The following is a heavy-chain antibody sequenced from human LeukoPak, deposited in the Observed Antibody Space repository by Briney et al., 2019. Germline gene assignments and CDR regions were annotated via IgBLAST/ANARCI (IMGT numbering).Heavy chain of an antibody. CDR2: INHSGST. CDR1: GGSFSGYY. V-gene: IGHV4-34*01. CDR3: ASDGIAVAGGWFDP. D-gene: IGHD6-19*01. J-gene: IGHJ5*02. Sequence: SETLSLTCAVYGGSFSGYYWSWIRQPPGKGLEWIGEINHSGSTNYNPSLKSRVTISVDTSKNQFSLKLSSVTAADTAVYYCASDGIAVAGGWFDPWGQGTLVTVSS.